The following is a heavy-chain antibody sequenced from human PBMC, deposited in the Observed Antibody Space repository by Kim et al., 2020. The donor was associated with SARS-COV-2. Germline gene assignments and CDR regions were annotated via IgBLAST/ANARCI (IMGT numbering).Heavy chain of an antibody. J-gene: IGHJ4*02. CDR1: GFTSLGFSGFG. CDR2: IGNTASGGTI. Sequence: GGSLRLSCLGSGFTSLGFSGFGMKWVRQAPGRGLELLSFIGNTASGGTIHDADSVKGRFTISRDNVKNSLYLDMNGLRDDDTAVYYCATQGWQQSIGYWGQGTLVTVSS. V-gene: IGHV3-48*02. CDR3: ATQGWQQSIGY.